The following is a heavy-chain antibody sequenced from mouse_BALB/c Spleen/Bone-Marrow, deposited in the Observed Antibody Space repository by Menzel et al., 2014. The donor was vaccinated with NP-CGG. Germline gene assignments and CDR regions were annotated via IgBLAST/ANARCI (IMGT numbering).Heavy chain of an antibody. Sequence: VQLQQSGAELVRPGTSVKISCKASGYIFTNYWLGWVKQRPGHGLEWIGDIYPGGGYTDYNEKFKGKATLTADTSSSTAYMQLSSLTSEDSAVYFCARDMITTRAMDYWGQGTSVTVSS. V-gene: IGHV1-63*02. J-gene: IGHJ4*01. D-gene: IGHD2-4*01. CDR3: ARDMITTRAMDY. CDR1: GYIFTNYW. CDR2: IYPGGGYT.